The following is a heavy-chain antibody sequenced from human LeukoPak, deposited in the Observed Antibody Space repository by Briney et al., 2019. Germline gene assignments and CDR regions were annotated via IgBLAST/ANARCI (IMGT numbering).Heavy chain of an antibody. CDR1: GFTFSSYS. D-gene: IGHD6-19*01. J-gene: IGHJ5*02. CDR2: ISSMSGRYI. Sequence: SGGSLRLSCEASGFTFSSYSMTWVRQAPGKGLEWVAFISSMSGRYIYYAESLKGRFTISRDNARNSLYLQMNSLRAEDTAVYYCARVGLAYTKNWFDPWGQGTLVTVSS. CDR3: ARVGLAYTKNWFDP. V-gene: IGHV3-21*01.